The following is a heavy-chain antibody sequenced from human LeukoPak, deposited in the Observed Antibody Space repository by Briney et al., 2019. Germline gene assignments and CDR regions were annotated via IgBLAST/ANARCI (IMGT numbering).Heavy chain of an antibody. CDR1: GFTFSSYE. CDR3: AELGITMIGGV. Sequence: GGSLRLSCAASGFTFSSYEMNWVRQAPGKGLEWVSYISSSGSTIYYSDSVKGRFTISRDNANNSLYLQMNSLRAEDTAVYYCAELGITMIGGVWEKGTTVTISS. D-gene: IGHD3-10*02. J-gene: IGHJ6*04. CDR2: ISSSGSTI. V-gene: IGHV3-48*03.